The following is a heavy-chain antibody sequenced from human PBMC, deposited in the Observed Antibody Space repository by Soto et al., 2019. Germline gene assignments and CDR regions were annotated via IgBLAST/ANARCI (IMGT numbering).Heavy chain of an antibody. D-gene: IGHD1-26*01. V-gene: IGHV3-30*18. CDR1: GFTFCSYG. J-gene: IGHJ4*02. CDR2: ISYDGSNK. CDR3: AKEKWELPFDY. Sequence: HPGGSLRLSCAASGFTFCSYGMHWVRQAPGKGLEWVAVISYDGSNKYYADSVKGRFTISRDNSKNTLYLQMNSLRAEDTAVYYCAKEKWELPFDYWGQGTLVTVSS.